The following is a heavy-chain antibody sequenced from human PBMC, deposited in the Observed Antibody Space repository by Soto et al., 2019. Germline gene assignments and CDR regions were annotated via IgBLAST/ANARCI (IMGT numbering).Heavy chain of an antibody. Sequence: GGSLRLSCAASGFTFSSYAMSWVRQAPGKGLEWVSAISGSGGSTYYADSVKGRFTISRDNSKNTLYLQMNSLRAEDTAVYYCAKAKSSRITMIVVVITTHDYWGQGTLVTVSS. CDR2: ISGSGGST. CDR1: GFTFSSYA. J-gene: IGHJ4*02. CDR3: AKAKSSRITMIVVVITTHDY. D-gene: IGHD3-22*01. V-gene: IGHV3-23*01.